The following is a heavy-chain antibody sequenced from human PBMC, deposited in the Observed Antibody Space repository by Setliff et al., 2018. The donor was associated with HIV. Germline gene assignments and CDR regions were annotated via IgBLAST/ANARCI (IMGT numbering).Heavy chain of an antibody. J-gene: IGHJ4*02. CDR3: AREFALGSDF. Sequence: PGGSLRLSCTASGFTFSIYSMNWVRQAPGKGLEWVSSISSSGKYIYYADSVKGRFTISRGNAKNSLYLQMNSLRAEDTALYYCAREFALGSDFWGQGTLVTVSS. CDR1: GFTFSIYS. V-gene: IGHV3-21*01. CDR2: ISSSGKYI. D-gene: IGHD7-27*01.